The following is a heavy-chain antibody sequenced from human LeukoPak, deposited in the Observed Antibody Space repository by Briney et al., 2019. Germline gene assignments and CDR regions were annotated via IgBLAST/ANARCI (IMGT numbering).Heavy chain of an antibody. Sequence: GGSLRLSCEVSGYTFSDSWMNWVRQTPGKGLVWVSIIDFDGSTTTYADSVKGRFTISRDNAKNTLYLQMNSLRAEDTGVYYCTRDYYGAGVKWGQGVLVTVSS. CDR2: IDFDGSTT. V-gene: IGHV3-74*01. J-gene: IGHJ4*02. CDR1: GYTFSDSW. CDR3: TRDYYGAGVK. D-gene: IGHD3-10*01.